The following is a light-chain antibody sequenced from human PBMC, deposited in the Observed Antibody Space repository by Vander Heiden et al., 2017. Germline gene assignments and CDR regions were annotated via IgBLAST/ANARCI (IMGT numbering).Light chain of an antibody. CDR3: QQRSNWPVA. Sequence: EIELTQSPATLSLSPGDRATLSCRASQSVSSDLAWYQQKPGQAPRCLIYDSANRATGIPARFSGSGSGTDFTLTISSLEPEDFAVYYCQQRSNWPVAFGQGTKLDIK. CDR2: DSA. V-gene: IGKV3-11*01. CDR1: QSVSSD. J-gene: IGKJ2*01.